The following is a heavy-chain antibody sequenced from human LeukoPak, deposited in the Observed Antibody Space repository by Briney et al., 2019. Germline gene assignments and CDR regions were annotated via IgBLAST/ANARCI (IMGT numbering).Heavy chain of an antibody. V-gene: IGHV1-2*02. CDR1: GYTFTGYY. CDR3: AISIQVAAIPAFDY. D-gene: IGHD5-12*01. J-gene: IGHJ4*02. Sequence: AASVKVSCKASGYTFTGYYMHWVRQAPGQGLEWMGWINPNSGGTNYAQRFQGRVTMTRDTSISTAYMELSRLTSDDAAVFYCAISIQVAAIPAFDYWGQGTLVTVSS. CDR2: INPNSGGT.